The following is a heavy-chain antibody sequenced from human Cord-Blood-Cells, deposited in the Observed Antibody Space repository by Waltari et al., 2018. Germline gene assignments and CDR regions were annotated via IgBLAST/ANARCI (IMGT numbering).Heavy chain of an antibody. CDR3: ARYLPTTIFGVVIGNWFDP. V-gene: IGHV1-69*09. Sequence: QVQLVQSGAEVKKPGSSVKVSCKASGGTFSSYAISWVRQAPGQGLEWMGRIIPILGIANYAQEFQGRVTITADKSTSTAYMELSSLRSEDTAVYYCARYLPTTIFGVVIGNWFDPWGQGTLVTVSS. J-gene: IGHJ5*02. CDR2: IIPILGIA. D-gene: IGHD3-3*01. CDR1: GGTFSSYA.